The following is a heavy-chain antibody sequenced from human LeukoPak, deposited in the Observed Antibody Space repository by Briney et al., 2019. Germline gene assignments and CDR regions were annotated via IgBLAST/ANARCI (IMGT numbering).Heavy chain of an antibody. CDR3: AGNYGPYYFDY. CDR1: GFTFSDYG. Sequence: GGSLRLSCAASGFTFSDYGMHWVRQAPGKGLEWVAVIWYDGSNKYYADSVKGRFTISRDNSKNTLYLQMNSLRAEDTAVYYCAGNYGPYYFDYWGQGTLVTVS. V-gene: IGHV3-33*01. D-gene: IGHD3-10*01. CDR2: IWYDGSNK. J-gene: IGHJ4*02.